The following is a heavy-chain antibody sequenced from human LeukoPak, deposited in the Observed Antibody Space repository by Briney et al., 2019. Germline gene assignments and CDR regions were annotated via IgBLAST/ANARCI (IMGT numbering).Heavy chain of an antibody. D-gene: IGHD2-15*01. CDR1: GYTLTELS. J-gene: IGHJ6*02. CDR3: AKELIAAPYGYYYYGMDV. Sequence: GASVKVSCKVSGYTLTELSMHWVRQAPGKGLEWMGGFDPEDGETIYAQKFQGRVTMTEDTSTDTAYMELSSLRSEDTAVYYCAKELIAAPYGYYYYGMDVWGQGTTVTVSS. V-gene: IGHV1-24*01. CDR2: FDPEDGET.